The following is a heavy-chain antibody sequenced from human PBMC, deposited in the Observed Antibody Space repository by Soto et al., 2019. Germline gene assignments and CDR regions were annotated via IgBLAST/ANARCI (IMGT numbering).Heavy chain of an antibody. Sequence: SETLSLTCTVASRSISSSIYYWGWIRQPPGKGLEWIGSIYYSGSTYYNPSLKSRVTISVDTSKNQFSLKLSSVTAADTAVYYCASSTMIVVVITFDYWGQVTLVSVS. V-gene: IGHV4-39*01. J-gene: IGHJ4*02. CDR3: ASSTMIVVVITFDY. D-gene: IGHD3-22*01. CDR2: IYYSGST. CDR1: SRSISSSIYY.